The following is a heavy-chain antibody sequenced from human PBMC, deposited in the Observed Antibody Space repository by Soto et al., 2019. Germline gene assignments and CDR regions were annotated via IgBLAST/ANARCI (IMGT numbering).Heavy chain of an antibody. CDR1: GGSISSYY. D-gene: IGHD2-2*01. CDR2: IYYSGST. J-gene: IGHJ5*02. V-gene: IGHV4-59*01. CDR3: ARGRIVLVPAAKYNWFDP. Sequence: SETLSLTCTVSGGSISSYYWSWIRQPPGKGLEWIGYIYYSGSTNYNPSLKSRVTISVDTSKNQFSLKLSSVTAADTAVYYCARGRIVLVPAAKYNWFDPWGQGTLVTVS.